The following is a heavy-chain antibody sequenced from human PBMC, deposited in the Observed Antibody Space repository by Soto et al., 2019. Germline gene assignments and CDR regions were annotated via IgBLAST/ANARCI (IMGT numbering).Heavy chain of an antibody. CDR3: ARDFCSSTSCSNFDY. CDR1: GYTFTSYG. J-gene: IGHJ4*02. Sequence: ASVKVSCKASGYTFTSYGISWVRQAHGQGLEWMGWISAYNGNTNYAQKLQGRVTMTTDTSTSTAYMELRSLRSDDTAVYYCARDFCSSTSCSNFDYWGQGTLVTVSS. V-gene: IGHV1-18*01. CDR2: ISAYNGNT. D-gene: IGHD2-2*01.